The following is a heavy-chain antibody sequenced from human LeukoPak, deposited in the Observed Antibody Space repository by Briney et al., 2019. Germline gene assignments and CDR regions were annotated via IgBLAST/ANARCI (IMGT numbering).Heavy chain of an antibody. J-gene: IGHJ4*02. V-gene: IGHV1-69*06. Sequence: ASVKVSCKASGYTFTSYYMHWVRQAPGQGLEWMGGIIPIFGTANYAQKFQGRVTITADKSTSTAYMELSSLRSEDTAVYYCAKSRDSSSWYEDYWGQGTLVTVSS. CDR3: AKSRDSSSWYEDY. CDR2: IIPIFGTA. D-gene: IGHD6-13*01. CDR1: GYTFTSYY.